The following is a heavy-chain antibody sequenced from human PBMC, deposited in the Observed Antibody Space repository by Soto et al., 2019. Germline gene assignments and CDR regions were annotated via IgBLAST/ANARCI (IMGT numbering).Heavy chain of an antibody. CDR2: ISSNGGTT. Sequence: EVQLAESGGGMVQPGGSLRLSCVASGFTFSSYDMHWVRQAPGKGLEYVSSISSNGGTTYYGNSVKGRFTISRDNSKNTLDLPMGSLRAEGMGVFYCVRRVSGNYDYWGQGTLVTVSS. CDR3: VRRVSGNYDY. D-gene: IGHD1-7*01. V-gene: IGHV3-64*01. J-gene: IGHJ4*02. CDR1: GFTFSSYD.